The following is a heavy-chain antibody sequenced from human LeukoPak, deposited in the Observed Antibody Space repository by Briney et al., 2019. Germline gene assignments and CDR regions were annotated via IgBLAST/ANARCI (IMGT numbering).Heavy chain of an antibody. J-gene: IGHJ4*02. V-gene: IGHV3-23*01. CDR3: AKDGGISSWYSAFDY. D-gene: IGHD6-13*01. CDR2: ISGSGGRT. CDR1: GFTFNSYA. Sequence: PGGSLRVSCATSGFTFNSYAMSWVRQAPGKGLEWVSVISGSGGRTYYTDSVKGRFTISRDNSKNTPCLQMNSLRAEDTAVYYCAKDGGISSWYSAFDYWGQGTLVTVSS.